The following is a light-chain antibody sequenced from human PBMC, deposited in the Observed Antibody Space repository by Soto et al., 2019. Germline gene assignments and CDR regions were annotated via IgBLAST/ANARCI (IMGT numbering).Light chain of an antibody. V-gene: IGKV1-39*01. CDR2: GAS. CDR3: QQSYNMPRT. CDR1: QSISNY. Sequence: DLQLTQSPSPLSASVGDRVTITCRASQSISNYLNWYQQKPGKVPNLLIYGASNLQSGVPSRFSGSGSGTEFTLTISSLQPEDFATYYCQQSYNMPRTFGHGTKVEIK. J-gene: IGKJ1*01.